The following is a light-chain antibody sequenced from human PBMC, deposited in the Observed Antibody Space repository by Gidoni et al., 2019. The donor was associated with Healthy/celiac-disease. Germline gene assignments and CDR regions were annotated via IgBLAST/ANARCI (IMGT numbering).Light chain of an antibody. J-gene: IGLJ3*02. CDR3: SSYTSSSTLGV. Sequence: QSALTQPASASGSPVQSITISCTGTSSDVGGYNYVSLYQQHPGKAPQLMIYDVSNRPSGVSNRFSGAKSGNTASLTISGLQAEDEADYYCSSYTSSSTLGVFGGGTKLTV. CDR2: DVS. CDR1: SSDVGGYNY. V-gene: IGLV2-14*01.